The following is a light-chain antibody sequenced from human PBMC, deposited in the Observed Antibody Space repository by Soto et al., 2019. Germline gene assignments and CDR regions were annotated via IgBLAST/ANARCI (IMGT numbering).Light chain of an antibody. CDR2: DVS. J-gene: IGLJ2*01. CDR1: SSEVGGYNY. CDR3: SSYTSSSTLV. V-gene: IGLV2-14*01. Sequence: QSALTQPASVSGSPGQSIIISCTGTSSEVGGYNYVSWYQQHPGKAPKLMIYDVSNRPSGVSNRFSGSKSGNTASLTISGLQAEDEADYYCSSYTSSSTLVFGGGTKLTVL.